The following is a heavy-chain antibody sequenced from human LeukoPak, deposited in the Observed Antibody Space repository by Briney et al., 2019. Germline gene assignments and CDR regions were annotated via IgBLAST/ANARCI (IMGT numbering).Heavy chain of an antibody. Sequence: ASVKVSCKASGYTFTGYYMHWVRQAPGQGLEWMGWINPNSGGTNYAQKLQGRVTMTRDTSISTAYMELSRLRSDDTAVYYCAREGCSSTSCYGGSWFDPWGQGTLVTVSS. CDR3: AREGCSSTSCYGGSWFDP. CDR1: GYTFTGYY. CDR2: INPNSGGT. D-gene: IGHD2-2*01. J-gene: IGHJ5*02. V-gene: IGHV1-2*02.